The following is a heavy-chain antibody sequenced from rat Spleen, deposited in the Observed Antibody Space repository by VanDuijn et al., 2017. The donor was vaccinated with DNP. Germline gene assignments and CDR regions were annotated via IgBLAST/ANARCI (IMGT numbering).Heavy chain of an antibody. CDR1: GLTFSDYN. CDR3: ARGGRSYFDY. CDR2: ISYEGSST. J-gene: IGHJ2*01. Sequence: EVQLVESGGGLVQPGRSLKLSCAASGLTFSDYNMAWVRQAPKKGLEWVATISYEGSSTYYRDSVKGRFTISRDNAKSTLYLQMNSLRSEDTASYYCARGGRSYFDYWGQGVMVTVSS. D-gene: IGHD1-11*01. V-gene: IGHV5-7*01.